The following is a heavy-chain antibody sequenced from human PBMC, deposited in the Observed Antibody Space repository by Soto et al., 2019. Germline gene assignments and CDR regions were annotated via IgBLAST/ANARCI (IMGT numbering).Heavy chain of an antibody. D-gene: IGHD6-13*01. CDR3: AREYSSSACHDYMDV. CDR2: IYYSGRT. Sequence: QVQLQESGPGLVKPSETLSLTCTVSGGSISSYYWSWIRQPPGKGLEWIGYIYYSGRTNYNPSLKSRDTITVDTSKNHFPLKLSSVTAADTAVYYCAREYSSSACHDYMDVWGKATTATVSS. J-gene: IGHJ6*03. V-gene: IGHV4-59*01. CDR1: GGSISSYY.